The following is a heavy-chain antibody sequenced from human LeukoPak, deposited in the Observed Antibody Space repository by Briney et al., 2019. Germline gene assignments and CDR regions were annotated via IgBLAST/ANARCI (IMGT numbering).Heavy chain of an antibody. V-gene: IGHV4-39*01. D-gene: IGHD4-17*01. J-gene: IGHJ6*03. CDR3: ARQAPGLRSDYYYYYMDV. Sequence: PSETLSLTCTVSGASISSTNYYWGWLRQPPGKGLEWIGSIYYSGSTYYNPSLKSRVTISVDTSKNQFSLKLSSVTAADTDVYFCARQAPGLRSDYYYYYMDVWGRGTTVTVSS. CDR1: GASISSTNYY. CDR2: IYYSGST.